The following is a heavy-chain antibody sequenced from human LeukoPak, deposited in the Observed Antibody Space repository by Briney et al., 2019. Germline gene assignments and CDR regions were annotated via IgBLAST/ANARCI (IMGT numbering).Heavy chain of an antibody. Sequence: PGRSLRLSCAASGFTFSNYAMHWVRQAPGKGLEWVAIISYDGSDEYYADPVKGRFIISRDNSKKPLYLQLNSLRAEDTAVYYCARGAYAFGVITNWFDPWGQGTLVTVSS. D-gene: IGHD3-10*01. CDR1: GFTFSNYA. J-gene: IGHJ5*02. CDR2: ISYDGSDE. V-gene: IGHV3-30*01. CDR3: ARGAYAFGVITNWFDP.